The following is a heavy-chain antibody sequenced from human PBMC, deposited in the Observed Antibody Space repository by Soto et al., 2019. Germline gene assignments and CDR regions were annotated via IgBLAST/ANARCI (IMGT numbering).Heavy chain of an antibody. D-gene: IGHD2-15*01. V-gene: IGHV3-9*01. CDR2: ISWNSGSI. J-gene: IGHJ6*03. Sequence: GGSLRLSCAASGFTFDDYAMHWVRQAPGKGLEWVSGISWNSGSIGYADSVKGRFTISRDNAKNSLYLQMNSLRAEDTALYYCAKDHVVVEKYYYYYMDVWGKGTTVTVSS. CDR1: GFTFDDYA. CDR3: AKDHVVVEKYYYYYMDV.